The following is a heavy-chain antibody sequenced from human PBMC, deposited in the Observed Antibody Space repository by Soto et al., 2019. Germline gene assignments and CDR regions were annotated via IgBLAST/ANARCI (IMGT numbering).Heavy chain of an antibody. CDR1: GFTFANAW. CDR3: AKERYNDLLTRFPLREYFDH. J-gene: IGHJ1*01. CDR2: IKSESDGGTT. V-gene: IGHV3-15*01. D-gene: IGHD3-9*01. Sequence: PGGSLRLSCATSGFTFANAWMTWVRQAPGKGLEWIGRIKSESDGGTTDYVAAVKGRFSISRDDSNNTLHLQMDSLKVADTAVYSCAKERYNDLLTRFPLREYFDHWGQGILVTVSS.